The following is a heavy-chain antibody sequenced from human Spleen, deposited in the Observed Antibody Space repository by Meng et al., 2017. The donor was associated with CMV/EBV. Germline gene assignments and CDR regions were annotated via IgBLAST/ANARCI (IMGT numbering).Heavy chain of an antibody. CDR2: INHSGST. J-gene: IGHJ5*02. Sequence: YGRSFSGYYWSRTRQPTGRGLEWIGEINHSGSTNYNPSLKSRVTISVDTSKNQFSLKLSSVTAADTAVYYCARYYSSSSYNWFDPWGQGTLVTVSS. CDR1: GRSFSGYY. V-gene: IGHV4-34*01. CDR3: ARYYSSSSYNWFDP. D-gene: IGHD6-6*01.